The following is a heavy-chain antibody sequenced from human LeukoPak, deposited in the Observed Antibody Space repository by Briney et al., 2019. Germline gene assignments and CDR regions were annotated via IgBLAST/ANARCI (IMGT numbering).Heavy chain of an antibody. CDR1: GFTFDDYG. CDR3: ATNPPGRTYLQD. Sequence: GGSLRLSCAAAGFTFDDYGMTWVRQVPGKGLEWIAEINWIGDTTRYGDSVKGRFTISRDNAKNSLDLQINSLRVEDTAVYYCATNPPGRTYLQDWGQGTLVTVSS. D-gene: IGHD1-14*01. V-gene: IGHV3-20*04. CDR2: INWIGDTT. J-gene: IGHJ1*01.